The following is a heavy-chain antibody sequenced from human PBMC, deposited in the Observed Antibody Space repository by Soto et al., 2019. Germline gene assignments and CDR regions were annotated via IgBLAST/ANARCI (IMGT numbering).Heavy chain of an antibody. CDR3: ARAGGGITIFGVVTRLRRYYGMDV. D-gene: IGHD3-3*01. CDR1: GYSFTSYW. J-gene: IGHJ6*02. V-gene: IGHV5-51*01. CDR2: IYPGDSDT. Sequence: GESLKISCKGSGYSFTSYWIGWVRQMPGKGLEWMGIIYPGDSDTRYSPSFQGQVTISADKSISTAYLQWSSLKASDTAMYYCARAGGGITIFGVVTRLRRYYGMDVWGQGTTVTVSS.